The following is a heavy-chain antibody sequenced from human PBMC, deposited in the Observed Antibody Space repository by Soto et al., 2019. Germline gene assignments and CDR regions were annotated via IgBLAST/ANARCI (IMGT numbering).Heavy chain of an antibody. J-gene: IGHJ4*02. CDR2: IYYSGST. Sequence: SETLSLTCTVSGGSISSYYWSWIRQPPGKGLEWIGYIYYSGSTNYNPSLKSQVTITVDTSKNQFSLKLSSVTAADTAVYYCARRVGYDYIWGSYFSPLYYFDYWGQGTLVTVSS. CDR1: GGSISSYY. CDR3: ARRVGYDYIWGSYFSPLYYFDY. D-gene: IGHD3-16*01. V-gene: IGHV4-59*08.